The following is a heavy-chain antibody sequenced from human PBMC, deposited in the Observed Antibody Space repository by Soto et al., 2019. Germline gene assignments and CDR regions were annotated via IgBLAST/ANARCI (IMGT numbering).Heavy chain of an antibody. V-gene: IGHV1-69*13. J-gene: IGHJ6*02. Sequence: SVKFSCKASGVTFSSYAISWVRQAPGQGLDCIGGIIPIFGTANYAQKFQGRVTITADESTSTAYMELSSLRSEDTAVYYCPRTFCFEDDYYGMDVWGQGNTVTVSS. D-gene: IGHD3-16*01. CDR3: PRTFCFEDDYYGMDV. CDR2: IIPIFGTA. CDR1: GVTFSSYA.